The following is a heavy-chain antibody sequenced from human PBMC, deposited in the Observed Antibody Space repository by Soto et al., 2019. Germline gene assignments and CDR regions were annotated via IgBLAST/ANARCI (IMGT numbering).Heavy chain of an antibody. J-gene: IGHJ5*02. CDR3: ARVLRYFDWTPGPNWFDP. CDR1: GFTFSSYE. Sequence: GGSLRLSCAASGFTFSSYEMNWVRQAPGKGLEWVSYISSSGSTIYYADSVKGRFTISRDNAKNSLYLQMNSLRAEDTAVYYCARVLRYFDWTPGPNWFDPWGQGTLVTVSS. V-gene: IGHV3-48*03. CDR2: ISSSGSTI. D-gene: IGHD3-9*01.